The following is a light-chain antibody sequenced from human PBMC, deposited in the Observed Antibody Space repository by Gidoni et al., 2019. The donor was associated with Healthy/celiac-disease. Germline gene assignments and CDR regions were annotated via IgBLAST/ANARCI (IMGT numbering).Light chain of an antibody. V-gene: IGKV1-8*01. J-gene: IGKJ1*01. CDR1: QGISSY. CDR3: QQYYSYPWT. Sequence: AIRITQSPSSLSASTGDRVTITCRASQGISSYLAWYQQKPGQAPKLLIYAASTLQSGVPSRFSGRGSGTDFTLTISCLQSEDFATYYCQQYYSYPWTFGQGTKVEIK. CDR2: AAS.